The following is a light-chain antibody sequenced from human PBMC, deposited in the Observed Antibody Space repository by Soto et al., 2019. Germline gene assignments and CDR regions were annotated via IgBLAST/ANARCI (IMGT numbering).Light chain of an antibody. V-gene: IGKV3-15*01. CDR3: QQYNNWPF. J-gene: IGKJ3*01. CDR1: QSVSSK. CDR2: GAS. Sequence: EIVMTQSPATLSVSPGERATLSCRASQSVSSKLAWYQQKPGQAPRLLIYGASTRATGIPARFSGSGSGTEFTLTISSLQSEDFAVYYCQQYNNWPFFGPGTKVDIK.